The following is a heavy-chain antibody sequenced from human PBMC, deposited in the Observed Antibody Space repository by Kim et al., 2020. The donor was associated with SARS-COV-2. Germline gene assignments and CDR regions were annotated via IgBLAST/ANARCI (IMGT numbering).Heavy chain of an antibody. CDR2: IYYSGST. V-gene: IGHV4-59*13. D-gene: IGHD6-19*01. J-gene: IGHJ5*02. Sequence: SETLSLTCTVSGGSISSYYWSWIRQPPGKGLEWIGYIYYSGSTNYNPSLKSRVTISVDTSKNQFSLKLSSVTAADTAVYYCARDERDSSGWANWLDPWGQGTLVTVSS. CDR1: GGSISSYY. CDR3: ARDERDSSGWANWLDP.